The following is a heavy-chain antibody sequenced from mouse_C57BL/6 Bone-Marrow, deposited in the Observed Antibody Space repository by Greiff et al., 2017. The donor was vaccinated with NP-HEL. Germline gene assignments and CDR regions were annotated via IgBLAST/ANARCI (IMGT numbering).Heavy chain of an antibody. CDR2: IHPSDSDT. CDR3: AILGVLLRFYAMDY. Sequence: QVHVKQPGAELVKPGASVKVSCKASGYTFTSYWMHWVKQRPGQGLEWIGRIHPSDSDTNYNQKFKGKATLTVDKSSSTAYMQLSSLTSEDSAVYYCAILGVLLRFYAMDYWGQGTSVTVSS. V-gene: IGHV1-74*01. D-gene: IGHD1-1*01. CDR1: GYTFTSYW. J-gene: IGHJ4*01.